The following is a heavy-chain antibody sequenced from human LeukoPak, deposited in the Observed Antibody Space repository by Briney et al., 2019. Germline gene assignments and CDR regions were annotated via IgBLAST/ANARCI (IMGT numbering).Heavy chain of an antibody. V-gene: IGHV1-69*01. J-gene: IGHJ4*02. CDR1: GGTFSSYA. CDR2: IIPIFGTA. CDR3: ASTIDTAMPRYEY. D-gene: IGHD5-18*01. Sequence: SVKVSCKASGGTFSSYAISWVRQAPGQGLEWMGGIIPIFGTANYAQKFQGRVTITADESTSTAYMELSSLRSEDTAVYYCASTIDTAMPRYEYWGQGTLVTVSS.